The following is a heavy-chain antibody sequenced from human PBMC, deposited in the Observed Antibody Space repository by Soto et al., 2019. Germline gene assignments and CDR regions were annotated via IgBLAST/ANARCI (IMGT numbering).Heavy chain of an antibody. J-gene: IGHJ4*02. CDR3: ARRPHCSGGICYYGLDN. V-gene: IGHV1-69*06. CDR1: GGTFNSYL. D-gene: IGHD2-15*01. CDR2: IIPAFGTA. Sequence: QVQLVQSGAEVKNPGYSVKVSCKTSGGTFNSYLIDWVRQDPGQGLEWMGGIIPAFGTAKYAQKFQGRVTLTTSTSTSTVYMEMRSLGSEDTAVYYCARRPHCSGGICYYGLDNWGQGTLVTVSS.